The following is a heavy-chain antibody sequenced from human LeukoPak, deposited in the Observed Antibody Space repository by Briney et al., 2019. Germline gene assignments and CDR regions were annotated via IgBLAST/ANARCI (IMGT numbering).Heavy chain of an antibody. V-gene: IGHV4-59*01. CDR2: IHYSGST. CDR3: ARHHDILTGYPFDY. D-gene: IGHD3-9*01. Sequence: SETLSLTCTVSGGSISSYYWSWIRQPPGKGLEWIGYIHYSGSTNSNPSLKSRVTISVDTSNNQFSLKLSSVTAADTAVYYCARHHDILTGYPFDYWGQGTLVTVSS. CDR1: GGSISSYY. J-gene: IGHJ4*02.